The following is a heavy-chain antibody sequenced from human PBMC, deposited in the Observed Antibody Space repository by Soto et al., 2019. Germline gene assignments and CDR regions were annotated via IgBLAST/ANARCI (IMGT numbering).Heavy chain of an antibody. CDR1: GGSISNYY. CDR2: IYYSGST. D-gene: IGHD3-16*01. V-gene: IGHV4-59*01. Sequence: QLQLQESGPGLVKPSETLSLTCTVSGGSISNYYWSWIRQPPGKGLEWIGYIYYSGSTNYNPSLKSRVTISVDTSKNPFSLKLSSVTAADTAVYYCARAWGYYFDYCGQGTLVTVSS. CDR3: ARAWGYYFDY. J-gene: IGHJ4*02.